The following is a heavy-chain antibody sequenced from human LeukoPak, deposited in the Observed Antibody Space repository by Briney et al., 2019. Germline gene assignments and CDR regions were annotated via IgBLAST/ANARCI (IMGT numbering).Heavy chain of an antibody. J-gene: IGHJ4*02. Sequence: PGGSLRLSCAASGFTFRTYWMSWVRQAPGKGLEWVANIKQDGSEKNYVDPVKGRFTISRDNTKNSLYLQMNSLRAEDTAVFYCARDQYDSWSRRGNFDSWGQGTLVIVSS. CDR2: IKQDGSEK. CDR3: ARDQYDSWSRRGNFDS. CDR1: GFTFRTYW. D-gene: IGHD3-3*01. V-gene: IGHV3-7*03.